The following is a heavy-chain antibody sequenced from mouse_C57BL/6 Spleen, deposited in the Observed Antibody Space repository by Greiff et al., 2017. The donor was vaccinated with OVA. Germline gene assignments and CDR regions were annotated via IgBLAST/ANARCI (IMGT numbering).Heavy chain of an antibody. CDR2: ISSGSSTI. D-gene: IGHD1-1*01. CDR1: GFTFSDYG. Sequence: EVKLVESGGGLVKPGGSLKLSCAASGFTFSDYGMHWVRQAPEKGLEWVAYISSGSSTIYYADTVKGRFTISRDNAKNTLFLQMTSLRSEDTAMYYCARPLTTVVAADYWGQGTTLTVSS. CDR3: ARPLTTVVAADY. V-gene: IGHV5-17*01. J-gene: IGHJ2*01.